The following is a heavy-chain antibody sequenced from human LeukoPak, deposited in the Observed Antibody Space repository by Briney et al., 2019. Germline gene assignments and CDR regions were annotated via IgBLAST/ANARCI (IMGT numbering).Heavy chain of an antibody. CDR1: GYSISSGYY. D-gene: IGHD2-8*01. CDR3: ARVNGVCYRCYYYYYYMDV. J-gene: IGHJ6*03. CDR2: IYHSGST. V-gene: IGHV4-38-2*01. Sequence: SSETLSLTCAVSGYSISSGYYWGWIRQPPGKGLEWIGSIYHSGSTYYNPSLKSRVTISVDTSKNQFSLKLSSVTAADTAVYYCARVNGVCYRCYYYYYYMDVWGKGTTVTVSS.